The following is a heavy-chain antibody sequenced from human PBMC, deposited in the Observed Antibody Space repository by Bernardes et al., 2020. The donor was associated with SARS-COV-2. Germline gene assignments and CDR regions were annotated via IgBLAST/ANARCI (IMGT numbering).Heavy chain of an antibody. CDR2: INEDGRVI. J-gene: IGHJ4*01. Sequence: GGSLRLSCAASGFSVSAYWMHWVRQAPGEGLVWVARINEDGRVINYADSVRGRFTIYRDIADNKLYLQMKSLRADDTAVYYCARDFGGEFDYWGHGTLVTVSS. CDR3: ARDFGGEFDY. D-gene: IGHD2-21*01. V-gene: IGHV3-74*01. CDR1: GFSVSAYW.